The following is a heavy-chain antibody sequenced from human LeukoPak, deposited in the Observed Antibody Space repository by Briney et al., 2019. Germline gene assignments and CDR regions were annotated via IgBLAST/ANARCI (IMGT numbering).Heavy chain of an antibody. D-gene: IGHD6-13*01. Sequence: GGSLRLSCAASGFTFDDYAMHWVRQAPGKVLEWVSGISWNSGSIGYADSVKGRFTISRDNAKNSLYLQMNSLRAEDAALYYCATIAAAGRAYWGQGTLVTVSS. V-gene: IGHV3-9*01. CDR3: ATIAAAGRAY. CDR2: ISWNSGSI. CDR1: GFTFDDYA. J-gene: IGHJ4*02.